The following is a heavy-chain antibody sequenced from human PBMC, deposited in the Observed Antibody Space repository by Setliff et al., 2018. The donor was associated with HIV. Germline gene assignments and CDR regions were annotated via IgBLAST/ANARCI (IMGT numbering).Heavy chain of an antibody. Sequence: PGGSLRLSCAASGFTFSTYWMNWVRQAPGKGLEWVASIKQDGDETYYVASVKGRFTISRDNAKDSLYLQMNSLRVDDTAVYYCARDYLYYNLYNGSPVYGMDVWGQGTTVTVSS. CDR1: GFTFSTYW. D-gene: IGHD3-3*01. V-gene: IGHV3-7*01. J-gene: IGHJ6*02. CDR3: ARDYLYYNLYNGSPVYGMDV. CDR2: IKQDGDET.